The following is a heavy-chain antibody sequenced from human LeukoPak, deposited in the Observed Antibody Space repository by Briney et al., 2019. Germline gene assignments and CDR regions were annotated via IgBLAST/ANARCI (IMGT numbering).Heavy chain of an antibody. J-gene: IGHJ4*02. CDR1: GFTYSSYG. D-gene: IGHD6-19*01. Sequence: GRSLRLSCAASGFTYSSYGMHWVRQAPGKGLEWVAVIWYDGSNKYYADSVKGRFTISRDNSKNTLYLQMNSLRAEDTAVYYCAGEEVAGSVYWGQGTLVTVSS. CDR2: IWYDGSNK. CDR3: AGEEVAGSVY. V-gene: IGHV3-33*01.